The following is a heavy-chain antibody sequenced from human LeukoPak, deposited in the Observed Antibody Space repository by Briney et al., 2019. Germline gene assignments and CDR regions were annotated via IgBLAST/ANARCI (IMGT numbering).Heavy chain of an antibody. V-gene: IGHV3-66*02. Sequence: GGSLRLSCAASGFTISRNYMNWVRQTPGKGLKWVSVIYSGGSTYYADSVKGRFTISRDNSKNTLYLQMDSLRTEDTAVYYCARSWDARLDFDYWGQGTLVTVSS. CDR3: ARSWDARLDFDY. J-gene: IGHJ4*02. CDR1: GFTISRNY. CDR2: IYSGGST. D-gene: IGHD1-26*01.